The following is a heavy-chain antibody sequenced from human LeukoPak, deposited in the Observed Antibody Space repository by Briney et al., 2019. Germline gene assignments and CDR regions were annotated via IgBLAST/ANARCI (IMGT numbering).Heavy chain of an antibody. Sequence: SETLSLTCDVSGASISRGSWWSWVRQPPGKGLEWIGEFSHSGITNFNPSLKSRVTISVDKSRNQFSLNLISVTAADTAVYFCARNGGHNQEHWGQGTLVAVSS. CDR3: ARNGGHNQEH. J-gene: IGHJ4*02. D-gene: IGHD1-1*01. V-gene: IGHV4-4*02. CDR2: FSHSGIT. CDR1: GASISRGSW.